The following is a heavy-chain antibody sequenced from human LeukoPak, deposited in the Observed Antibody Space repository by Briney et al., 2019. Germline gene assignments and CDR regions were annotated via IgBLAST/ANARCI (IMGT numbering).Heavy chain of an antibody. CDR1: GFTFSRYD. CDR2: ISTAGDT. V-gene: IGHV3-13*01. CDR3: ASGSGRFDYYYGMDV. J-gene: IGHJ6*02. Sequence: GGSLRLSCAASGFTFSRYDMHWVRQTTGKGLEWVSAISTAGDTYYPGSVKGRFTISRENAKNSLYLQMNSLRAGDTAVYYCASGSGRFDYYYGMDVWGQGTTVTVSS. D-gene: IGHD3-10*01.